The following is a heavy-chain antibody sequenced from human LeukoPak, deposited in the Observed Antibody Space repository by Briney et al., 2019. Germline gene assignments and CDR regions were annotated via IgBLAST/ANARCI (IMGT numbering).Heavy chain of an antibody. CDR3: ARERFYYYDSSDYYGIFDY. J-gene: IGHJ4*02. Sequence: GGSLRLSCAASGFSFNSYAMSWVRQAPGKGLEWVSVIYRGGSTYYADSVKGRFTISRDNSKNTLYLQMNSLRAEDTAVYYCARERFYYYDSSDYYGIFDYWGQGTLVTVSS. CDR1: GFSFNSYA. CDR2: IYRGGST. D-gene: IGHD3-22*01. V-gene: IGHV3-66*01.